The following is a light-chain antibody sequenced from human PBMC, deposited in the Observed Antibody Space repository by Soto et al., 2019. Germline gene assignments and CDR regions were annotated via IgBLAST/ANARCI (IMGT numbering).Light chain of an antibody. CDR1: QSLLPSNGSKY. CDR3: MQALQTPT. Sequence: TVMTQSPLSLPATPGEPASISFRSSQSLLPSNGSKYWDRCLQRPGQAPQLVIYLGSTRASGVPDRFSGSGSGTDFTLTISRVEAEYVGVYYCMQALQTPTFGGGTKVDI. J-gene: IGKJ4*01. V-gene: IGKV2-28*01. CDR2: LGS.